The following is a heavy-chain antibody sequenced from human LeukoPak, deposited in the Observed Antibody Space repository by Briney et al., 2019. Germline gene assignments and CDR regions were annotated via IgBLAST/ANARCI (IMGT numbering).Heavy chain of an antibody. CDR2: IIPIFGTA. J-gene: IGHJ6*03. D-gene: IGHD6-13*01. V-gene: IGHV1-69*13. CDR3: ARDRSSSWYYYYMDV. Sequence: SVKVSCKASGYTFTSYGISWVRQAPGQGLEWMGGIIPIFGTANYAQKFQGRVTITADESTSTAYMELSSLRSEDTAVYYCARDRSSSWYYYYMDVWGKGTTVTVSS. CDR1: GYTFTSYG.